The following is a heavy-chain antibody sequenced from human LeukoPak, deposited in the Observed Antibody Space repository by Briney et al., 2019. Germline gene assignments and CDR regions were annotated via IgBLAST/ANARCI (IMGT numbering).Heavy chain of an antibody. CDR3: TTTSYGDYARFDP. CDR1: GFTFINAW. J-gene: IGHJ5*02. Sequence: GGSLRLSCAASGFTFINAWMNWVRQAPGKGLEWVGRIKSKTDGGTTDYAAPVKGRFTVSRDDSKNTLYLQMNSLNTEDTAVYYCTTTSYGDYARFDPWGQGTLVTVSS. CDR2: IKSKTDGGTT. D-gene: IGHD4-17*01. V-gene: IGHV3-15*07.